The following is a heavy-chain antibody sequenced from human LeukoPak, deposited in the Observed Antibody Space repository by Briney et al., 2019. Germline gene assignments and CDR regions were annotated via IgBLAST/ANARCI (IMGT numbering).Heavy chain of an antibody. CDR3: AKVFRYGSGSYLTPRYYYYMDV. CDR2: ISGDGGST. CDR1: GFTFDDYA. V-gene: IGHV3-43*02. D-gene: IGHD3-10*01. J-gene: IGHJ6*03. Sequence: GGSLRLSCAASGFTFDDYAMHWVRHAPGKGLEWVSLISGDGGSTYYADSVKGRFTISRDNSKNSLYLQMNSLRTEDTALYYCAKVFRYGSGSYLTPRYYYYMDVWGKGTTVTVSS.